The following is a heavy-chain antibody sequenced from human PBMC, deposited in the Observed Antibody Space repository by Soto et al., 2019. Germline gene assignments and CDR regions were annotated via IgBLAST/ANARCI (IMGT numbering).Heavy chain of an antibody. CDR1: GYTFTSYG. Sequence: GASVKVSCKASGYTFTSYGISWVRQAPGQGLEWMGWISAYNGNTNYAQKLQGRVTMTTDTSTSTAYMELRSLRSDDTAVYYCARGTYYDFWSGYYAPTSGSRFDPWGQGTLVTVSS. D-gene: IGHD3-3*01. CDR3: ARGTYYDFWSGYYAPTSGSRFDP. J-gene: IGHJ5*02. CDR2: ISAYNGNT. V-gene: IGHV1-18*01.